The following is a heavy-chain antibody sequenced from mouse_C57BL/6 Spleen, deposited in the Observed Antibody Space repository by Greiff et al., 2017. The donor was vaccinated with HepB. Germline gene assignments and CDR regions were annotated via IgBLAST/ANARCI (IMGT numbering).Heavy chain of an antibody. J-gene: IGHJ2*01. CDR2: IDPSDSYT. CDR3: ARAYGSSLGY. D-gene: IGHD1-1*01. CDR1: GYTFTSYW. V-gene: IGHV1-50*01. Sequence: HVQLQQPGAELVKPGASVKLSCKASGYTFTSYWMQWVKQRPGQGLEWIGEIDPSDSYTNYNQKFKGKATLTVDTSSSTAYMQLSSLTSEDSAVYYCARAYGSSLGYWGQGTTLTVSS.